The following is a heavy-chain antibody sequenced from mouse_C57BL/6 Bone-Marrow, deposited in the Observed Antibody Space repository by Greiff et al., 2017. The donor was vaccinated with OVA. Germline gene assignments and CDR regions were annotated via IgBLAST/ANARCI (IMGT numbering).Heavy chain of an antibody. CDR1: GYSFTDYN. Sequence: VQLQQSGPELVKPGASVKISCKASGYSFTDYNMNWVKQSNGKSLEWIGVINPNYGTTSYNQKFKGKATLTVDQSSSTAYMQLNSLTSEDSAVYYCASYYSNPYYYAMDDWGQGTSVTVSS. CDR2: INPNYGTT. CDR3: ASYYSNPYYYAMDD. V-gene: IGHV1-39*01. J-gene: IGHJ4*01. D-gene: IGHD2-5*01.